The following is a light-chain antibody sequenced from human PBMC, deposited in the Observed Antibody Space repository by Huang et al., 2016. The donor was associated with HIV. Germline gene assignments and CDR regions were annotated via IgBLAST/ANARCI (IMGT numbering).Light chain of an antibody. CDR2: GAS. J-gene: IGKJ4*01. CDR1: QSVSHY. Sequence: IVLTQTPASLSLSAGERATLPCRASQSVSHYLAWYQHKHGQPPRILIYGASRRATDIPARFNDSGSGTDFTLTISSLEAEDSALYYCQESDTWPRLTLGGGTKVEIK. V-gene: IGKV3-11*01. CDR3: QESDTWPRLT.